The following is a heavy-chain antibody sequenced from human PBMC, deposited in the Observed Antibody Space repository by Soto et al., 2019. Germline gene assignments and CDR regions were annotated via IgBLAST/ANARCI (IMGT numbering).Heavy chain of an antibody. CDR2: IKGDGSSL. V-gene: IGHV3-74*01. CDR3: ARGLKNYYGVDV. Sequence: GGSLRLSCAACGFTFSTYWMHWVRQVPGKGLVWVSRIKGDGSSLSCADSVKGRFTISRDNDENTVYLQMGSLRADDTALYYCARGLKNYYGVDVWGQGTTVTVSS. J-gene: IGHJ6*02. CDR1: GFTFSTYW.